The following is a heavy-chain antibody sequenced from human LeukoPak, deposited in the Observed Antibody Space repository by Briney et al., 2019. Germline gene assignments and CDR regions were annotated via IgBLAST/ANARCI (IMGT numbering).Heavy chain of an antibody. D-gene: IGHD6-6*01. J-gene: IGHJ5*02. Sequence: SQTLSLTCTVSGGSISSSSYSWSWIRQPAGKGLEWVGRFFTTGSTNYNPSLKSRLTISVDTSKNQFTLKLSSVTAADTAVYYCAREVIAAHNWFDPWGQGALVTVSS. CDR1: GGSISSSSYS. CDR3: AREVIAAHNWFDP. CDR2: FFTTGST. V-gene: IGHV4-61*02.